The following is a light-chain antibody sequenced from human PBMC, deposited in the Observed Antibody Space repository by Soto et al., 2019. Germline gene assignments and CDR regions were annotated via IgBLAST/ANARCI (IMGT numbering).Light chain of an antibody. CDR1: QGISSN. CDR3: QQLHSYPLT. J-gene: IGKJ5*01. V-gene: IGKV1-9*01. CDR2: AAS. Sequence: PSSLSTSFGDRVTITCRASQGISSNLAWCQQRPGKAPKLLIYAASTLQSGVPSRFSGSGSGTNFTLTISSLQPEDFATYYCQQLHSYPLTFGQGTRLEI.